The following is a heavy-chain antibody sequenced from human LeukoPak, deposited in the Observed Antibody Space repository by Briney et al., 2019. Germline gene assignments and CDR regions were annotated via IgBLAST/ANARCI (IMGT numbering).Heavy chain of an antibody. CDR3: AREGIIAAAGTGYFDY. J-gene: IGHJ4*02. CDR2: IKQDGSEK. CDR1: GFTFSSYW. D-gene: IGHD6-13*01. Sequence: PGGSLRLSCAASGFTFSSYWMSWVRQAPGKGLEWVANIKQDGSEKYYVDSVKGRFTISRDNAKNSLYLQMNSLRAEDTAVYYCAREGIIAAAGTGYFDYWGQGTLVTVSS. V-gene: IGHV3-7*01.